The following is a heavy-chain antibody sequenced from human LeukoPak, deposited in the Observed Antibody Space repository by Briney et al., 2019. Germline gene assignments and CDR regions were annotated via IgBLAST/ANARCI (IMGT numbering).Heavy chain of an antibody. CDR1: GYTFTGYY. CDR3: ARGNGIAATGWGSY. CDR2: INPNSGGT. Sequence: ASVKVSCKASGYTFTGYYMHWVRQAPGQGLEWMGWINPNSGGTNYAQKFQGRVTMTRDTSISTAYMELSRLRSDDTAVYYCARGNGIAATGWGSYWGQGTLVTVSS. V-gene: IGHV1-2*02. J-gene: IGHJ4*02. D-gene: IGHD6-13*01.